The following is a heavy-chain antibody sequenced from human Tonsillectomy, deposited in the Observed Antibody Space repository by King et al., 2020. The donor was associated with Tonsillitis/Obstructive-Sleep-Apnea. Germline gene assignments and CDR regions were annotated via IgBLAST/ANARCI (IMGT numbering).Heavy chain of an antibody. J-gene: IGHJ1*01. CDR3: ARDGGGYGDLHTHFQH. Sequence: VQLVESGGGLVQPGGSLRLSCAASGFTVSSNYMSWVRQAPGKGLEWVSVIYSGGSTYYADSVKGRFTISRDNSKNTLYLQMNSRRAEDTAVYYCARDGGGYGDLHTHFQHWGQGTLVTVSS. CDR1: GFTVSSNY. D-gene: IGHD4-17*01. V-gene: IGHV3-66*01. CDR2: IYSGGST.